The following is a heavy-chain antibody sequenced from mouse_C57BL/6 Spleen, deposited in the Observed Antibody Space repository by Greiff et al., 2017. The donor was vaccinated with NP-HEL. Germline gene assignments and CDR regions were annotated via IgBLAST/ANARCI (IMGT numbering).Heavy chain of an antibody. V-gene: IGHV1-82*01. J-gene: IGHJ2*01. Sequence: VQLQQSGPELVKPGASVKISCKASGYAFSSSWMNWVKQRPGKGLEWIGRIYPGEGDTNYNGKFKGKATLTADKSSSTAYMQLSSLTSADSAVYFCARGDYDALDYWGQGTTLTVSS. CDR1: GYAFSSSW. CDR3: ARGDYDALDY. D-gene: IGHD2-4*01. CDR2: IYPGEGDT.